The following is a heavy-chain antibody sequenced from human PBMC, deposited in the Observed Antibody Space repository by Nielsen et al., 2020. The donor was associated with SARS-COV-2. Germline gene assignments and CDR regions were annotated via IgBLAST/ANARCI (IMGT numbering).Heavy chain of an antibody. D-gene: IGHD6-13*01. Sequence: VRQAPGKGLEWVSSISSSSSYIYYADSVKGRFTISRDNAKNSLYLQMNSLRAEDTAVYYCARARSPKTNIPSRSSWYQPRRLYYFDYWGQGTLVTVSS. V-gene: IGHV3-21*01. CDR2: ISSSSSYI. J-gene: IGHJ4*02. CDR3: ARARSPKTNIPSRSSWYQPRRLYYFDY.